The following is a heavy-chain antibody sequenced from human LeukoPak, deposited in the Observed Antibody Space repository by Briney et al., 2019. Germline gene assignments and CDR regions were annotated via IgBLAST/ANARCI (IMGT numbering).Heavy chain of an antibody. J-gene: IGHJ6*02. V-gene: IGHV3-11*01. D-gene: IGHD3-9*01. CDR2: ISRSCSAI. CDR3: KQKTAYEILTGYTYGMDV. CDR1: GFTFSDYY. Sequence: PGRSQRLSCAASGFTFSDYYMSWIRQAPGNGLEWVAYISRSCSAIYYADSVKGRFTISRDNAKDSLYLQMNSLRADDTAVYYFKQKTAYEILTGYTYGMDVWGQGTTVTVSS.